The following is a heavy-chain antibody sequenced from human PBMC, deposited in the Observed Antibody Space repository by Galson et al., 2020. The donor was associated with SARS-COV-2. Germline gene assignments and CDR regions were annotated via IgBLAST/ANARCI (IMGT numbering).Heavy chain of an antibody. Sequence: SGPTLVKPTQTLTLTCTFSGFSLSTSGMCVSWIRQPPGKALEWLALIDWDDDKYYSTSLKTRLTISKDTSKNQVVLTMTNMDPVDTATYYCARIKVLGELLGYYYYYGMDVWGQGTTVTVSS. D-gene: IGHD3-10*01. V-gene: IGHV2-70*01. J-gene: IGHJ6*02. CDR2: IDWDDDK. CDR3: ARIKVLGELLGYYYYYGMDV. CDR1: GFSLSTSGMC.